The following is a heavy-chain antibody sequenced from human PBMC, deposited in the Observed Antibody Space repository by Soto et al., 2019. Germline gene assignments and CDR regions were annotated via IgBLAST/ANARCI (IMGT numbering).Heavy chain of an antibody. CDR2: MLYDGSKE. Sequence: PGGSLRLSCTDSGFSFNTYVMDWVRQAPGKGLEWVARMLYDGSKEYYADPVKGRFTISRDNSKNTLYLQMDRLRVEDTAVYFCAKGLALMADHWGQGTPVTVSS. CDR3: AKGLALMADH. D-gene: IGHD2-21*01. J-gene: IGHJ4*02. CDR1: GFSFNTYV. V-gene: IGHV3-30*18.